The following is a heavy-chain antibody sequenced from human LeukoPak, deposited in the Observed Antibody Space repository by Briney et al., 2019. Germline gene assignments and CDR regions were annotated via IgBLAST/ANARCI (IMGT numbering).Heavy chain of an antibody. Sequence: SETLSLTCTVPGGSISSYYWGWIRQPPGEGLEWTATIYHDGSTYYNPSLKGRVIISLDTSKNQFSLTLTYVTAADTAVYYCARLGVIGRTFDYWGQGTLVTVSS. CDR3: ARLGVIGRTFDY. J-gene: IGHJ4*02. V-gene: IGHV4-4*09. CDR1: GGSISSYY. D-gene: IGHD1-14*01. CDR2: IYHDGST.